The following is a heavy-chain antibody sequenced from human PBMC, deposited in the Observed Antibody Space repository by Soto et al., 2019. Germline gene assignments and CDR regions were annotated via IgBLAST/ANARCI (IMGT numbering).Heavy chain of an antibody. J-gene: IGHJ5*02. D-gene: IGHD2-15*01. CDR2: ISAYNGNT. Sequence: ASVKVSCKASGYTFTSYGISWVRQAPGQGLEWMGWISAYNGNTNYAQKLQGRVTMTTDTSTSTAYMELRSLRSDDTAVYYCARDRCSGGSCYSRWFDPWGQGTLVTVYS. V-gene: IGHV1-18*04. CDR3: ARDRCSGGSCYSRWFDP. CDR1: GYTFTSYG.